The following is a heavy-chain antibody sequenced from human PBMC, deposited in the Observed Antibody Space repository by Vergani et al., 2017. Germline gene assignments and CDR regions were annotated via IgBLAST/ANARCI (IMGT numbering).Heavy chain of an antibody. CDR1: GGSISSYY. D-gene: IGHD3-3*01. CDR3: ASIPPDDFWSGILN. CDR2: IYYSGST. Sequence: QVQLQESGPGLVKPSETLSLTCTVSGGSISSYYWSWIRQPPGKGLEWIGYIYYSGSTNYNPSLKSRVTISVYTSKNQFSLKLSSVTAADTAVYYCASIPPDDFWSGILNWGQGTLVTVSS. V-gene: IGHV4-59*01. J-gene: IGHJ4*02.